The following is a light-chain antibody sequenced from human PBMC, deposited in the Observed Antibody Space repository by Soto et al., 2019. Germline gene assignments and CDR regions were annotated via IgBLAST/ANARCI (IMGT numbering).Light chain of an antibody. CDR3: QQYGGSPPFT. Sequence: EIVLTQSPGTLSLSPGERATLSCRTSQSVSSKFLAWYQQKPGQAPRLLIYGASTRATGIPDRFSGSGSGTDFTLTFSRLEPEDFAVYYCQQYGGSPPFTFGQGTKLEI. CDR2: GAS. V-gene: IGKV3-20*01. CDR1: QSVSSKF. J-gene: IGKJ2*01.